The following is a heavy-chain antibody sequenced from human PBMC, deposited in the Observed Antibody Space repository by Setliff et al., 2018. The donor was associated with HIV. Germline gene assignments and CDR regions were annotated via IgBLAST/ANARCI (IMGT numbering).Heavy chain of an antibody. V-gene: IGHV1-69*13. CDR3: ARDILEGGYYYYYMDV. CDR1: GGTFSSYA. CDR2: IIPIFGTA. J-gene: IGHJ6*03. Sequence: SVKVSCKASGGTFSSYAISWVRQAPGQGLEWMGGIIPIFGTANYAQKFQGRVTITADESTSTAYMELSSLRSEDTAVYYCARDILEGGYYYYYMDVWGKGTTVTVSS. D-gene: IGHD3-3*01.